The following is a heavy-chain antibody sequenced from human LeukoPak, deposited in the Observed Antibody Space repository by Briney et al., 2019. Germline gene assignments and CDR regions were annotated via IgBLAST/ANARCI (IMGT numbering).Heavy chain of an antibody. CDR1: GFTLSTNG. D-gene: IGHD2-2*01. V-gene: IGHV3-30*03. CDR2: ISYDGSNK. CDR3: ASGRTDIVVVPATLRNYFFDY. Sequence: GGSLRLSCAVSGFTLSTNGMHWVRQPPGKGLEWVAVISYDGSNKNYADSMNGRFTISRDNSKNTLYLQMNSLRSEDTAVYYCASGRTDIVVVPATLRNYFFDYWGQGTLVTVSS. J-gene: IGHJ4*02.